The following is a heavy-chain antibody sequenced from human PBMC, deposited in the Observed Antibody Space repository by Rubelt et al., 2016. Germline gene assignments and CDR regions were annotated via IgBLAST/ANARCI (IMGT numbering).Heavy chain of an antibody. CDR1: GGSISSSSYY. CDR3: ARVYSGSDI. J-gene: IGHJ3*02. CDR2: IYYSGST. D-gene: IGHD3-10*01. Sequence: QLQLQESGPGLVKPSETLSLTCTVSGGSISSSSYYWGWIRQPPGKGLEWIGSIYYSGSTYYNPSLKSRVTISVATSKDQFSLRMSTVTAADTAVYYCARVYSGSDIWGQGTMVTVSS. V-gene: IGHV4-39*07.